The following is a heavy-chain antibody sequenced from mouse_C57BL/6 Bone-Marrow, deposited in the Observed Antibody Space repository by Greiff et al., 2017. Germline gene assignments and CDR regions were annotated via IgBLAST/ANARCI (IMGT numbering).Heavy chain of an antibody. Sequence: QVQLQQPGAELVRPGSSVKLSCKASGYTFTSYWMDWVKQRPGQGLEWIGNIYPSDSETHYNQKFKDKATLTVDKSSSTAYMQLSSLTSEDSAVYYCARSEDYGSSYWYFDVWGTGTTVTVSS. J-gene: IGHJ1*03. CDR2: IYPSDSET. V-gene: IGHV1-61*01. CDR3: ARSEDYGSSYWYFDV. D-gene: IGHD1-1*01. CDR1: GYTFTSYW.